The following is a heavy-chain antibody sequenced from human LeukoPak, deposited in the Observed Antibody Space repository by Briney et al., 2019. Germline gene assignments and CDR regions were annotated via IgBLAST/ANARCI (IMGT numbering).Heavy chain of an antibody. J-gene: IGHJ3*02. CDR2: ISSSSYI. V-gene: IGHV3-21*01. Sequence: GGSLRLSCAASGFTFSSYSMNWVRQAPGKGLEWVSSISSSSYIYYADSVKGRFTISRDNAKNSLYLQMNSLRAEDTAVYFCAREREQWHAFDIWGQGTMVTVSS. CDR1: GFTFSSYS. D-gene: IGHD6-19*01. CDR3: AREREQWHAFDI.